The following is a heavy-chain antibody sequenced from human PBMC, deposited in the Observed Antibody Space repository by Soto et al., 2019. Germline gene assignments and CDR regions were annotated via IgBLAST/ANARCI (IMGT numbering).Heavy chain of an antibody. CDR2: TYFRSKWYN. D-gene: IGHD5-12*01. CDR3: AKGDNLGPKTGYAFDP. V-gene: IGHV6-1*01. J-gene: IGHJ5*02. Sequence: SQTLSLTCAISGDSVSSNTASWNWIRQSPSRGLEWLGKTYFRSKWYNDYAVSVKSRIIINPDTSNNQFSLQLNSVTPEDTAVYFCAKGDNLGPKTGYAFDPWGQGIMVTVSS. CDR1: GDSVSSNTAS.